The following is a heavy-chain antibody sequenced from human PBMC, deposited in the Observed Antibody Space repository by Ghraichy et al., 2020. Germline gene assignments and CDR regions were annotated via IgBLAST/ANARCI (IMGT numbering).Heavy chain of an antibody. V-gene: IGHV4-34*01. Sequence: SETRSLTCAVYGGSFSGYYWSWIRQPPGKGLEWIGEINHSGSTNYNPSLKSRVTISVDTSKNQFSLKLSSVTAADTAVYYCASSPVGATRPGFWGQGTMVTVSS. CDR3: ASSPVGATRPGF. J-gene: IGHJ3*01. CDR2: INHSGST. D-gene: IGHD1-26*01. CDR1: GGSFSGYY.